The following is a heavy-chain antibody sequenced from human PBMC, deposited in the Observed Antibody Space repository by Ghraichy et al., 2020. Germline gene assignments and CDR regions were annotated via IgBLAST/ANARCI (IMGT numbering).Heavy chain of an antibody. CDR1: GFTFSSYS. CDR2: ISSSSSYI. J-gene: IGHJ3*02. D-gene: IGHD6-13*01. CDR3: ASSSFCSTCDAFDI. V-gene: IGHV3-21*01. Sequence: GGSLRLSCAASGFTFSSYSMNWVRQAPGKGLEWVSSISSSSSYIYYADSVKGRFTISRDNAKNSLYLQMNSLRAEDTAVYYCASSSFCSTCDAFDIWGQGTMVTVSS.